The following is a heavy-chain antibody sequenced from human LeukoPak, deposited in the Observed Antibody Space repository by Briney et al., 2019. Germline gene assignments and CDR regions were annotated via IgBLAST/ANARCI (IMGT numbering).Heavy chain of an antibody. J-gene: IGHJ4*02. Sequence: SETLSLTCSVSGGSISGYYSSWVRQPAGKGLEWIGRFYTSRSITYNPSLKSRVSMSVDASKNKVFLKLSSVPAAETAVYYCARDDVGISAVGAYWGPGILVTVSS. V-gene: IGHV4-4*07. D-gene: IGHD6-13*01. CDR3: ARDDVGISAVGAY. CDR2: FYTSRSI. CDR1: GGSISGYY.